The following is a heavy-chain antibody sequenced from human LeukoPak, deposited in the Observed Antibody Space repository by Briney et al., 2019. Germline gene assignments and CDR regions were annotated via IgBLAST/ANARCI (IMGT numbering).Heavy chain of an antibody. D-gene: IGHD2-2*01. CDR1: GGTFSSYA. CDR3: ARDVHTDCSSTSCYLSGEGWFDP. CDR2: IIPILGIA. J-gene: IGHJ5*02. Sequence: SVKVSCKASGGTFSSYAISWVRQTPGQGLEWMGRIIPILGIANYAQKFQGRVTITADKSTSTAYMELSSLRSEDTAVYYCARDVHTDCSSTSCYLSGEGWFDPWGQGTLVTVSS. V-gene: IGHV1-69*04.